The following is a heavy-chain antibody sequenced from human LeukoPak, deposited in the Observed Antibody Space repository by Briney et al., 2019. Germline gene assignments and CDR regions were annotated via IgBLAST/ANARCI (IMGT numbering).Heavy chain of an antibody. CDR2: IGISSGNT. CDR3: ARDTKYAFDN. CDR1: GFTFSSYS. J-gene: IGHJ4*02. V-gene: IGHV3-48*01. D-gene: IGHD2-2*01. Sequence: GGSLRLSCAASGFTFSSYSMNWVRQAPGKGLEWISYIGISSGNTKYADSVKGRFTISGDKAKHSVYLQMNSLRVEDTAVYYCARDTKYAFDNWGQGTLVTVSS.